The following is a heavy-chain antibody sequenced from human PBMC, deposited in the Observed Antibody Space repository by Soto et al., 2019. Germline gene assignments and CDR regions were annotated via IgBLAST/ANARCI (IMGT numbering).Heavy chain of an antibody. CDR1: GFTFSNDA. CDR3: AKATRYSGSSGLFDC. V-gene: IGHV3-23*01. D-gene: IGHD1-26*01. Sequence: GGSLRLSCAASGFTFSNDAMNWVRQAPGKGPEWVSAISGSGGSTYSADSVKGRFTISRDNSKNTLYLQMNSLRVEDTAVYYCAKATRYSGSSGLFDCWGQGALVTVSS. J-gene: IGHJ4*02. CDR2: ISGSGGST.